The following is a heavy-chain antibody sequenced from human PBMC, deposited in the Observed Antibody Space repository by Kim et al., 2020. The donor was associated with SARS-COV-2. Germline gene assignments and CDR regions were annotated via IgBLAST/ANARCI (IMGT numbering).Heavy chain of an antibody. J-gene: IGHJ4*02. CDR1: GFTFSSYG. CDR3: AKGGWYGGNAGHDY. V-gene: IGHV3-30*18. CDR2: ISYDGSNK. Sequence: GGSLRLSCAASGFTFSSYGMHWVRQAPGKGLEWVAVISYDGSNKYYADSVKGRFTISRDNSKNTLYLQMNSLRAEDTAVYYCAKGGWYGGNAGHDYWGQGTLVTVSS. D-gene: IGHD2-15*01.